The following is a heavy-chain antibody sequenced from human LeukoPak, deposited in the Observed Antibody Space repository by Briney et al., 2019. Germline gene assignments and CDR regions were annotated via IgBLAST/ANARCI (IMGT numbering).Heavy chain of an antibody. D-gene: IGHD1-26*01. CDR1: GYTFTGYY. V-gene: IGHV1-2*02. CDR3: ARERVGAPNWFDP. CDR2: INPNSGGT. Sequence: ASVKVSCKASGYTFTGYYMHWVRQAPGQGLEWMGWINPNSGGTNYAQKFQGRVTMTRDTSISKAYMEMSRLRSDDTAVYYCARERVGAPNWFDPWGQGTLVTVSS. J-gene: IGHJ5*02.